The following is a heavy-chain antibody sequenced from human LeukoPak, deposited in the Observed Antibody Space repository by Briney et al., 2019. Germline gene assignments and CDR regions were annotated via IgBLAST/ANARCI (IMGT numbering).Heavy chain of an antibody. V-gene: IGHV3-21*03. CDR3: ARDLVNYCTGGSCYFHY. D-gene: IGHD2-15*01. Sequence: GGSLRLSCAASGFTFSSYSMNWVRQAPGKGLEWVSSISTTGNYIHYADSVKGRFTISRDNAKNSLYLQMNSLRAEDTAVYYCARDLVNYCTGGSCYFHYWGQGTLVSVST. J-gene: IGHJ4*02. CDR1: GFTFSSYS. CDR2: ISTTGNYI.